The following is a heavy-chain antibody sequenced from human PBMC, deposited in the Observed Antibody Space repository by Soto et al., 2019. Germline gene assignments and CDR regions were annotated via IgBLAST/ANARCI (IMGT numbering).Heavy chain of an antibody. CDR1: GGAIRNYY. D-gene: IGHD1-26*01. Sequence: PSETLSLTCTVSGGAIRNYYWSWIRQTPGEGLEWIGSVYTSGNTNYNPSLKSRVAISADTSKNQFSLKLTSMAAADTAVYYCARGARYSGSYLAPWGQGSLVTVSS. CDR3: ARGARYSGSYLAP. V-gene: IGHV4-4*08. CDR2: VYTSGNT. J-gene: IGHJ5*02.